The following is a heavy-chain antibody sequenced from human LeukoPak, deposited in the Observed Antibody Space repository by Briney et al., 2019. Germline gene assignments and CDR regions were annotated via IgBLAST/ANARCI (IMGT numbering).Heavy chain of an antibody. Sequence: PSETLSLTCTVSGGSISSYYWSWIRQPPGKGLEWIGYIYYSGSTNYNPSLKSRVTISVDTSKNQFSLKLSSVTAADTAVYYCARDLAAAGTRWFDHWGQGTLVTVSS. J-gene: IGHJ5*02. V-gene: IGHV4-59*01. D-gene: IGHD6-13*01. CDR2: IYYSGST. CDR1: GGSISSYY. CDR3: ARDLAAAGTRWFDH.